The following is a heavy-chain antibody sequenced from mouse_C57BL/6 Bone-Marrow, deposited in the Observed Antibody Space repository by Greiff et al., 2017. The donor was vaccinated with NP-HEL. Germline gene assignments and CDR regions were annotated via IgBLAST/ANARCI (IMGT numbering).Heavy chain of an antibody. J-gene: IGHJ1*03. Sequence: VMLVESGAELVRPGASVKLSCKASGYTFTDYYINWVKQRPGQGLEWIARIYPGSGNTYYNEKFKGKATLTAEKSSSTAYMQLSSLTSEDSAVYFCAFITTVVATRYFDVWGTGTTVTVSS. CDR1: GYTFTDYY. CDR2: IYPGSGNT. D-gene: IGHD1-1*01. V-gene: IGHV1-76*01. CDR3: AFITTVVATRYFDV.